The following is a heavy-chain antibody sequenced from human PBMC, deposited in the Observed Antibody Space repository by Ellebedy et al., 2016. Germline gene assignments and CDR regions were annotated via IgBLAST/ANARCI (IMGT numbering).Heavy chain of an antibody. CDR2: IRSSSRDI. D-gene: IGHD2-8*02. J-gene: IGHJ4*02. CDR3: ATHWGWKFDN. V-gene: IGHV3-21*05. Sequence: GESLKISXAASGFPFSLYNMNWVRQAPGKGLEWISYIRSSSRDIYYADSVEGRFTISRDNAKNSLFLQMNSLAAEDTAVYYCATHWGWKFDNWGQGTLVTVSS. CDR1: GFPFSLYN.